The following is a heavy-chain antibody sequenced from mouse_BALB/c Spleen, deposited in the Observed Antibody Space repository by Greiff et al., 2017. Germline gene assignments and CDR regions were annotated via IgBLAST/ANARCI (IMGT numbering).Heavy chain of an antibody. Sequence: EVQGVESGGGLVQPGGSLGLSCASSWFTFTDYYMSLVRQPPGKALEWLGFIRNKANGYTTEYSASVKGRLTISRDNSQSILYLQMNTLRAEDSATYYCARDMHYYGFDYWGQGTTLTVSS. J-gene: IGHJ2*01. CDR2: IRNKANGYTT. CDR3: ARDMHYYGFDY. D-gene: IGHD1-2*01. V-gene: IGHV7-3*02. CDR1: WFTFTDYY.